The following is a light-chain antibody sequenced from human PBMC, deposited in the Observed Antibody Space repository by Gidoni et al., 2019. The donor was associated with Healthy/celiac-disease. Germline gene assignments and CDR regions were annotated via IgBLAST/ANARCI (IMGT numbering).Light chain of an antibody. V-gene: IGKV1-8*01. J-gene: IGKJ4*01. CDR3: QQYYSYPLLT. CDR2: AAS. Sequence: AIRMTQSPSSFSASTGDRVTITCRASQGISSYLAWYPQKPGKAPKLLLYAASTLQSGVPSRFSGSGSGTDFTLTISCLQSEDFATYYCQQYYSYPLLTFGGGTKVEIK. CDR1: QGISSY.